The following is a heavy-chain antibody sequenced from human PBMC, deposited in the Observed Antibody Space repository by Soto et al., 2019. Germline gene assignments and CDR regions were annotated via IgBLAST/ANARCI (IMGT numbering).Heavy chain of an antibody. V-gene: IGHV1-18*01. Sequence: ASVKVSCKASGYTFTSYGISWVRQAPGQGLEWMGWISAYNGNTNYAQKLQGRVTMTTDTSTSTAYMELRSLRSDDTAVYYCANWNDDKLNFDYWGQGTLVTISS. CDR3: ANWNDDKLNFDY. CDR2: ISAYNGNT. CDR1: GYTFTSYG. J-gene: IGHJ4*02. D-gene: IGHD1-1*01.